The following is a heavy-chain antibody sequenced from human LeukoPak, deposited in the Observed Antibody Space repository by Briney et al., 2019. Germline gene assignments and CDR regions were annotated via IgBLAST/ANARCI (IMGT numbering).Heavy chain of an antibody. Sequence: GGSLRLSCAASGFTFSSYEMSWVRQAPGKGLEWVANIKQDGSEKYYVDSVKGRFTISRDNAKNSLYLQMNSLRAEDTAVYYCARDYFDWLSNYYYGMDVWGKGTTVTVSS. V-gene: IGHV3-7*03. J-gene: IGHJ6*04. D-gene: IGHD3-9*01. CDR2: IKQDGSEK. CDR1: GFTFSSYE. CDR3: ARDYFDWLSNYYYGMDV.